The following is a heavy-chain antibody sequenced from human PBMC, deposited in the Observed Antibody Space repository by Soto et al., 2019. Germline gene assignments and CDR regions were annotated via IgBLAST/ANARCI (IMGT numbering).Heavy chain of an antibody. CDR2: ISGSGGST. D-gene: IGHD3-3*01. V-gene: IGHV3-23*01. Sequence: GGSLRLSCAASGFTFSSYAMSWVRQAPGKGLEWVSAISGSGGSTYYADSVKGRFTISRDNSKNTLYLQMNSLRAEDTAVYYCAKDQRIPPLRFLEWLSSVYWGQGTLVTVSS. J-gene: IGHJ4*02. CDR3: AKDQRIPPLRFLEWLSSVY. CDR1: GFTFSSYA.